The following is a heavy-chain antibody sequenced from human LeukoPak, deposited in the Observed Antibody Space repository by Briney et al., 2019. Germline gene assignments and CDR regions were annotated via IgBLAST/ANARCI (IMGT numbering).Heavy chain of an antibody. Sequence: GGSLRLSCAASGFTFDDYGMSWVRQAPGKGLEWVSGINWNGGSTGYADSEKGRFTISRDNAKNFLYLQMNSRRAEDTALYYCARGVGTTYDFWSGYYDLFGAFDIWGQGTMVTVSS. CDR2: INWNGGST. J-gene: IGHJ3*02. CDR3: ARGVGTTYDFWSGYYDLFGAFDI. V-gene: IGHV3-20*04. CDR1: GFTFDDYG. D-gene: IGHD3-3*01.